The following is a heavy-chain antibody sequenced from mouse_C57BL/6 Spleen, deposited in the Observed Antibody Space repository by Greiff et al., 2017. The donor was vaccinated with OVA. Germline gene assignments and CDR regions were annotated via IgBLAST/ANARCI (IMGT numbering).Heavy chain of an antibody. CDR2: ISGGGSYT. D-gene: IGHD2-5*01. V-gene: IGHV5-4*01. CDR1: GFTFSSYA. Sequence: EVQLVESGGGLVKPGGSLKLSCAASGFTFSSYAMSWVRQTPEKRLEWVATISGGGSYTYYPDNVKGRFTISRDNAKNNLYLQMSHLKSEDTAMYYCARDLRFIVTTLWDYWGQGTSVTVSS. CDR3: ARDLRFIVTTLWDY. J-gene: IGHJ4*01.